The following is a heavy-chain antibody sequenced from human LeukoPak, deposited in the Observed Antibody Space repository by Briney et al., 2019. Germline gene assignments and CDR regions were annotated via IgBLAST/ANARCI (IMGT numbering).Heavy chain of an antibody. V-gene: IGHV6-1*01. CDR2: TYYRSKWYN. CDR3: AAKITQLHF. CDR1: GETVSRRAAA. D-gene: IGHD5-12*01. J-gene: IGHJ4*02. Sequence: SQTLSLTCALSGETVSRRAAAWNCIRQSPSRGLEWLGRTYYRSKWYNDSALSVTSRITINPDTSKNQFSLHLNSVTPEDAAVYYCAAKITQLHFWGQGTPVTVSS.